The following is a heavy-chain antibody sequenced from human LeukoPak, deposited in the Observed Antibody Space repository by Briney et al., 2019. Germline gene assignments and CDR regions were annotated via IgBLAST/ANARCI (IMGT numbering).Heavy chain of an antibody. J-gene: IGHJ3*02. V-gene: IGHV4-39*01. CDR3: ARPPFTARPDAFDI. CDR2: IYYTGST. CDR1: GGSISGSRYY. Sequence: PSETLSLTCTVSGGSISGSRYYWGWIRQPPGKGLEWIGNIYYTGSTYYNPSLKSRATISVDTSKNQFSLKLSSVTAADTAVYYCARPPFTARPDAFDIWGQGTMVTVSS. D-gene: IGHD6-6*01.